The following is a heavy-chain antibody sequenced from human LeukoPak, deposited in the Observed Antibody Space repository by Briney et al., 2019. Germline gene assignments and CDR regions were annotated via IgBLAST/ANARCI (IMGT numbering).Heavy chain of an antibody. Sequence: PSETLSLTCTVSGVSTTSSNHFWGWIRQPPGKGLEWIGTIYYSGRPFHNPSLKSRVTISVDASKNQFSLQLNSVAAADTAVYYCASAGARYSDTGGLYAFDFWGRGTMVTVYS. V-gene: IGHV4-39*01. CDR1: GVSTTSSNHF. D-gene: IGHD2-8*02. J-gene: IGHJ3*01. CDR3: ASAGARYSDTGGLYAFDF. CDR2: IYYSGRP.